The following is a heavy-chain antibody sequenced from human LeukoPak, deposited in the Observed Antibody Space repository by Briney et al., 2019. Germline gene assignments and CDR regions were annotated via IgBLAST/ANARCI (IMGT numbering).Heavy chain of an antibody. J-gene: IGHJ5*02. CDR1: GYTFTSYG. D-gene: IGHD1-1*01. Sequence: GASVKVSCKASGYTFTSYGISWVRQAPGQGLEWMGGIIPIFGTANYAQKFQGRVTITADESTSTAYMELSSLRSEDTAVYYCARDTDNWNDGNWFDPWGQGTLVTVSS. CDR2: IIPIFGTA. V-gene: IGHV1-69*13. CDR3: ARDTDNWNDGNWFDP.